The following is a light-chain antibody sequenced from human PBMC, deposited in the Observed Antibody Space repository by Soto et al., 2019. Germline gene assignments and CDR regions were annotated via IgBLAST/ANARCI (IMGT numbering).Light chain of an antibody. CDR2: DAS. J-gene: IGKJ1*01. CDR3: QQYNSYQRT. CDR1: QSISSW. V-gene: IGKV1-5*01. Sequence: DIQMNKSPSTLSASVGDRVTITCRASQSISSWLAWYQQKPGKAPKLLIYDASSLESGVPSRFSGSGSGTEFTLTISSLQPDDFATYYCQQYNSYQRTFGQGTKVDIK.